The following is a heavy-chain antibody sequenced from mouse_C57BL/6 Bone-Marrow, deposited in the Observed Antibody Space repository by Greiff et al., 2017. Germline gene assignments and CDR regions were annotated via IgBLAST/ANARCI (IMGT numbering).Heavy chain of an antibody. D-gene: IGHD1-1*01. CDR3: AREGDYYGSTYYAMDY. CDR1: GYTFTSYW. CDR2: IYPGSGST. Sequence: QVQLQQPGAELVKPGASVKMSCKASGYTFTSYWITWVKQRPGQGLEWIGDIYPGSGSTNYNEKFKSKATLTVDTSSSTAYMRLSSLTSEDSAVYYCAREGDYYGSTYYAMDYWGQGTSVTVSS. J-gene: IGHJ4*01. V-gene: IGHV1-55*01.